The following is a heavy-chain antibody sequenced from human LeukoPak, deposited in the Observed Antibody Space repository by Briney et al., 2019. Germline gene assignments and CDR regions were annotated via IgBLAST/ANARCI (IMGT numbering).Heavy chain of an antibody. J-gene: IGHJ4*02. CDR3: VSIAARQPLDY. CDR1: GYTFTGYY. V-gene: IGHV1-2*06. D-gene: IGHD6-6*01. CDR2: INPNSGGT. Sequence: GASVKVSCKASGYTFTGYYMHWVRQAPGQGLEWMGRINPNSGGTNYAQKFQGRVTMTRDTSISTAYMELSRLRSDDTAVCYCVSIAARQPLDYWGQGTLVTVSS.